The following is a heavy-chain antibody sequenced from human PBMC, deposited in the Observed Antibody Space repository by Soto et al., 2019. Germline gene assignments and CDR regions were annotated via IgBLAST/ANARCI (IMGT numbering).Heavy chain of an antibody. D-gene: IGHD3-10*01. Sequence: QVQLVQSGAEVKKPGASVKVSCKASGYTFTGYYMHWVRQAPGQGLEWMGWINPNSGGTNYAQKFQGWVTMTRDTSISTAYMELSRMRSDDTAMYYCARGPQGPYGSGRPPLDYYYGMDVWGQGTTVTVSS. V-gene: IGHV1-2*04. CDR3: ARGPQGPYGSGRPPLDYYYGMDV. CDR1: GYTFTGYY. CDR2: INPNSGGT. J-gene: IGHJ6*02.